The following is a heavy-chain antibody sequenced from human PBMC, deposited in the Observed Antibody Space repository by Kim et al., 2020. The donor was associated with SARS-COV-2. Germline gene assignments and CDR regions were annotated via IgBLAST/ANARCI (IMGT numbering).Heavy chain of an antibody. D-gene: IGHD1-26*01. V-gene: IGHV3-15*01. CDR2: IKSKTDGGTT. Sequence: GGSLRLSCADSGFTFSNAWMSWVRQAPGKGLEWVGRIKSKTDGGTTDYAAPVKGRFTITRDDSKNTLYLQMNSLKTEDTAVYYCTTDSGSYLDLDYWGQGTLVTVSS. CDR1: GFTFSNAW. CDR3: TTDSGSYLDLDY. J-gene: IGHJ4*02.